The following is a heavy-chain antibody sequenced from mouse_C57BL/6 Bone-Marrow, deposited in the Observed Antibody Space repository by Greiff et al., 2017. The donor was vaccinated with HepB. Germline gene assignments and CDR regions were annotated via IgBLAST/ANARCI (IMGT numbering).Heavy chain of an antibody. CDR1: GFTFSDYY. Sequence: EVKVEESGGGLVQPGGSLKLSCAASGFTFSDYYMYWVRQTPETRLEWVAYISNGGGSTYYPDTVKGRVTISRDKAKNTLYLQMSRLKSEDTAMYYCARRGPHYYAMDYWGQGTSVTVSS. CDR2: ISNGGGST. V-gene: IGHV5-12*01. CDR3: ARRGPHYYAMDY. J-gene: IGHJ4*01.